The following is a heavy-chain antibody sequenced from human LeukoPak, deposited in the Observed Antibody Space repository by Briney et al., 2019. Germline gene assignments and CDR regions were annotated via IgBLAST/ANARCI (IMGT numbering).Heavy chain of an antibody. CDR3: ARGFSRTGYYYCFDY. CDR1: GGSISTYY. D-gene: IGHD3/OR15-3a*01. CDR2: VFTSGGT. Sequence: SETLSLTCTVSGGSISTYYCSWIRQPAGKGLEWIGRVFTSGGTNYNPSLESRVTISVDKSKNQFSLRLSSVTGADTAVYYCARGFSRTGYYYCFDYWGQGTLVTVSS. J-gene: IGHJ4*02. V-gene: IGHV4-4*07.